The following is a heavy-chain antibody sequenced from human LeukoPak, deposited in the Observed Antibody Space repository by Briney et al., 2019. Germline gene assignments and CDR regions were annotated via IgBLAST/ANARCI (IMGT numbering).Heavy chain of an antibody. D-gene: IGHD1-26*01. J-gene: IGHJ4*02. CDR1: GGSITTYY. Sequence: SETLSLTCTVSGGSITTYYWSWIRQPPGKGLEWIGYIYYSGSTNYNPSLKSRVTISVDTSKNQFPLKLSSVTAADTAVYYCARGGGGLLDYWGQGTLVTVSS. CDR2: IYYSGST. V-gene: IGHV4-59*01. CDR3: ARGGGGLLDY.